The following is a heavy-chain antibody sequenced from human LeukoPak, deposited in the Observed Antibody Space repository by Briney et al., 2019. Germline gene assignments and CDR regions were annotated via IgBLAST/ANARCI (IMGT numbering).Heavy chain of an antibody. Sequence: GGSLRLSCAASGFIFSNYAMTWVRQAPGKGLEWVSSISSSSTYIYYADSVKGRFTISRDNTKNSLSLQMNSLRAEDTGVYYCARDTLEKTAMLYGDSWGQGTLVTVSS. J-gene: IGHJ5*01. D-gene: IGHD5-18*01. CDR2: ISSSSTYI. CDR3: ARDTLEKTAMLYGDS. V-gene: IGHV3-21*01. CDR1: GFIFSNYA.